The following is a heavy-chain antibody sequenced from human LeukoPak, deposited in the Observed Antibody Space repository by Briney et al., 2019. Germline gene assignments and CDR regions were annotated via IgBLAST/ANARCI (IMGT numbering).Heavy chain of an antibody. Sequence: ASVKVSCKVSGYTLTELSMHWVRQAPGKGLEWMGGFDPEDGETIYAQKFQGRVTMTEDTSTDTAYMELSSLRSEDTAVYYCATEEIVGATIGSVRLDYWGQGTLVTVSS. V-gene: IGHV1-24*01. CDR1: GYTLTELS. CDR3: ATEEIVGATIGSVRLDY. CDR2: FDPEDGET. D-gene: IGHD1-26*01. J-gene: IGHJ4*02.